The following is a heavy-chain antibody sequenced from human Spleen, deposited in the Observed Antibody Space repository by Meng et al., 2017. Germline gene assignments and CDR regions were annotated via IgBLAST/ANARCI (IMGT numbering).Heavy chain of an antibody. CDR3: AHSSPPIMYSSSWSFDY. J-gene: IGHJ4*02. V-gene: IGHV2-5*02. CDR1: GFSLCPSGVG. D-gene: IGHD6-13*01. Sequence: QNHLRASGPTLVKPTQTLPLTCPFSGFSLCPSGVGVGWIRQPPGKALEWLALIYWDDDKRYSPSLKSRLTITKDTSKNQVVLTMTNMDPVDTATYYCAHSSPPIMYSSSWSFDYWGQGTLVTVSS. CDR2: IYWDDDK.